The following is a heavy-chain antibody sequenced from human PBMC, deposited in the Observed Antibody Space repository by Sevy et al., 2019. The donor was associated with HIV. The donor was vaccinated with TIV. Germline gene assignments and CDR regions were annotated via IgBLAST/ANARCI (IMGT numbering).Heavy chain of an antibody. CDR3: ARDKGQGWFDP. CDR2: IKQDGCEK. Sequence: GGSLRLSCAASGFTFSNYWMSWVRQAPGKGLEWVANIKQDGCEKYYVDSVKGRFTISRDNAKNSLSLQMNSLRAGDTAMYYCARDKGQGWFDPWGQGTLVTVSS. CDR1: GFTFSNYW. V-gene: IGHV3-7*01. J-gene: IGHJ5*02.